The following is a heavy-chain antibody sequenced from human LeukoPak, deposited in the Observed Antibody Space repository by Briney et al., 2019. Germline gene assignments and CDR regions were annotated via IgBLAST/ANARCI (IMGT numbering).Heavy chain of an antibody. CDR2: INSDGSST. CDR3: ARVSRKEYCSGGSCRGAFDI. Sequence: PGGSLRLSCAAAGFTFSSYWMHWVRQAPGKGLVWVSRINSDGSSTSYADSVKGRFTISRDNAKNTLYLQMNSLRAEDTAVYYCARVSRKEYCSGGSCRGAFDIWGQGTMVTVSS. J-gene: IGHJ3*02. D-gene: IGHD2-15*01. CDR1: GFTFSSYW. V-gene: IGHV3-74*01.